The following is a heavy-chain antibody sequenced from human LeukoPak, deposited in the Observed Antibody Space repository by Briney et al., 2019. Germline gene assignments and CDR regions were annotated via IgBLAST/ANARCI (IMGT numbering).Heavy chain of an antibody. Sequence: ASVKVSCKASGYTFTGYYMHWVRQAPGQGLEWMGWINPNSGGTNYAQKFQGRVTMTRDTSISTAYMELSRLRSDDTAVYYCARYNQATGYSSGWYNWFDPWGQGTLVTVSS. CDR3: ARYNQATGYSSGWYNWFDP. CDR2: INPNSGGT. D-gene: IGHD6-19*01. J-gene: IGHJ5*02. V-gene: IGHV1-2*02. CDR1: GYTFTGYY.